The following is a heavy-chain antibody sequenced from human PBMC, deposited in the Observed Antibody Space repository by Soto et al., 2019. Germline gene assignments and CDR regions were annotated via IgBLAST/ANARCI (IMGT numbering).Heavy chain of an antibody. CDR2: ISSSSSYI. V-gene: IGHV3-21*01. Sequence: PGGSLRLSCAASGFTFSSYSMNWVRQAPGKGLEWVSSISSSSSYIYYADSVKGRFTISRDNAKNSLYLQMNSLRAEDTAVYYCARDLITIAMIGGVTGSYVMDVWGQGTTVTVSS. CDR3: ARDLITIAMIGGVTGSYVMDV. D-gene: IGHD3-22*01. J-gene: IGHJ6*02. CDR1: GFTFSSYS.